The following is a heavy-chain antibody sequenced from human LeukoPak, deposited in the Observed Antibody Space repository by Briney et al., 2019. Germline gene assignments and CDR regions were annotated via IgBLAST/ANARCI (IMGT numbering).Heavy chain of an antibody. CDR1: GSTFSSYA. CDR3: AKDHPDSDIVGMPFDY. J-gene: IGHJ4*02. Sequence: GGSLRLSCAASGSTFSSYAMSWVRQAPGKGLEWVSAISGSGGSTYYADSVKGRFTISRDNSKNALYLQMNSLRAEDTAVYYCAKDHPDSDIVGMPFDYWGQGTLVTVSS. V-gene: IGHV3-23*01. CDR2: ISGSGGST. D-gene: IGHD5-12*01.